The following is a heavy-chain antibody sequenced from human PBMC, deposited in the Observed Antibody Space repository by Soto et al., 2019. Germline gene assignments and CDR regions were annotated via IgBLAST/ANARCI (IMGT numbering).Heavy chain of an antibody. CDR1: GDSINSSHW. CDR3: AARHFWSRPWTDRRLDY. CDR2: ISHSGNT. V-gene: IGHV4-4*02. J-gene: IGHJ4*02. D-gene: IGHD3-3*02. Sequence: QVQLQESGPGLVKPSGTLPLTCVVSGDSINSSHWWNWVRQPPEKGLEWIGQISHSGNTSYNPSLTSRVTISVDKSKSHFSLKLTSVTAADTAVYYCAARHFWSRPWTDRRLDYWGQGTLVTVSS.